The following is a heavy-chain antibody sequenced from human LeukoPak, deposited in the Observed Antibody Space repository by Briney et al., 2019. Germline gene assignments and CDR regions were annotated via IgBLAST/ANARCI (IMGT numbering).Heavy chain of an antibody. J-gene: IGHJ4*02. D-gene: IGHD7-27*01. CDR2: IVSDGGRA. Sequence: PGGSLILSSSASGFTFSTYGMQWVRQTPGKGLEWVAVIVSDGGRAHYGDSVRGRFTISRDNSKNTLYLQMNSLRAEDTAVYYCARDSITEDNSLDYWGRGILVTVSS. CDR1: GFTFSTYG. V-gene: IGHV3-33*05. CDR3: ARDSITEDNSLDY.